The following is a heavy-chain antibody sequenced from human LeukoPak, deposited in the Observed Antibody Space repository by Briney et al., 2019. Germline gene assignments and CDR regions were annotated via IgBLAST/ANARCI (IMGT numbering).Heavy chain of an antibody. V-gene: IGHV3-48*04. CDR1: GFTFSSYS. J-gene: IGHJ3*02. CDR3: ARDSNIVVVPAARGDAFDI. Sequence: PGGSLRLSCAASGFTFSSYSMNWVRQAPGKGLEWVSYISSSSSTIYYADSVKGRFTISRDNAKNTLYLQMNSLRAEDTAVYYCARDSNIVVVPAARGDAFDIWGQGTMVTVSS. D-gene: IGHD2-2*01. CDR2: ISSSSSTI.